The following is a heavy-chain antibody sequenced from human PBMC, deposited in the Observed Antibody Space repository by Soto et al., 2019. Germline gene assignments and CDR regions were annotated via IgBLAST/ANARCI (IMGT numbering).Heavy chain of an antibody. CDR3: ARRSHGDYVGGSLEYLANYGMDV. CDR2: IYPGDSDT. V-gene: IGHV5-51*01. D-gene: IGHD4-17*01. Sequence: PGESLKISCKGSGYSFTSYWIGWVRQMPGKGLEWMGIIYPGDSDTRYSPSFQGQVTISADKSISTAYLQWSSLKASDTAMYYCARRSHGDYVGGSLEYLANYGMDVWGQGTTVTVSS. J-gene: IGHJ6*02. CDR1: GYSFTSYW.